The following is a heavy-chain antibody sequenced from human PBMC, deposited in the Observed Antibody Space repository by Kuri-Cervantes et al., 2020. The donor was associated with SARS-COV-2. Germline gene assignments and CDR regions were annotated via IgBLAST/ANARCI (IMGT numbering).Heavy chain of an antibody. D-gene: IGHD5-24*01. CDR2: LNDSGSTHYNTGST. J-gene: IGHJ6*02. CDR3: ARGRGRRRAYYGMDV. V-gene: IGHV4-34*01. Sequence: ESLKISCAASGFNFSRTDMHWVRQPPGKGLEWIGELNDSGSTHYNTGSTNYNPSLRSRVAISLDTSKNEFSLKMNSVTAADTAVYYCARGRGRRRAYYGMDVWGQGTTVTVSS. CDR1: GFNFSRTD.